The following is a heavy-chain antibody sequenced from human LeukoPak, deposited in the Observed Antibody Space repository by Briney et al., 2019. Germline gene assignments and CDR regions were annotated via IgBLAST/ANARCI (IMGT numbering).Heavy chain of an antibody. J-gene: IGHJ4*02. Sequence: GGSLSLSCAASGFILGRDSMNWVRHVPGRGLEWISYISRDSDIRYYADSVRGRLHISRDNARNSLYLQMNSLRAEDTAVYYCARESSWSFDYWGQGTLVTVSS. CDR2: ISRDSDIR. CDR3: ARESSWSFDY. D-gene: IGHD6-13*01. CDR1: GFILGRDS. V-gene: IGHV3-48*01.